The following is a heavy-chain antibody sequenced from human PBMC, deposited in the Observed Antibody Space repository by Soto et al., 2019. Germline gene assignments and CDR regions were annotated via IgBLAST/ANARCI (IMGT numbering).Heavy chain of an antibody. Sequence: QLQLQESGPELVKPSETLSLTCTVSGGSISSSSYWGWIRQPPGKGLEWLGSISYTGSTYYNQSLSSRVTISVAMSKHQFTLKLSFVTAADTAVYYCVKTSITIQDGAGYFEYWGQGTLVTVSS. CDR1: GGSISSSSY. J-gene: IGHJ4*02. CDR3: VKTSITIQDGAGYFEY. D-gene: IGHD2-2*01. CDR2: ISYTGST. V-gene: IGHV4-39*01.